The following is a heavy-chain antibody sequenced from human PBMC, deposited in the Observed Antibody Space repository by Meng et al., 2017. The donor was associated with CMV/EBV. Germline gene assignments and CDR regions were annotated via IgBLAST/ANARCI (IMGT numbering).Heavy chain of an antibody. CDR2: INRSGST. V-gene: IGHV4-34*01. CDR1: GGSFSGSS. Sequence: LSLTCAVYGGSFSGSSWSWLRPPPGKGLEWIGEINRSGSTNYSPSLKSRVTISVDTSKNQFSLKLSSVTAADTAVYYCARASSGWIGYWGQGTLVTVSS. J-gene: IGHJ4*02. D-gene: IGHD6-19*01. CDR3: ARASSGWIGY.